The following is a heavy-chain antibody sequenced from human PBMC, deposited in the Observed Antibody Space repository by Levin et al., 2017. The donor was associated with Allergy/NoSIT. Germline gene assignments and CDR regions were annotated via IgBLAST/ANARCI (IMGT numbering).Heavy chain of an antibody. J-gene: IGHJ1*01. CDR2: ISYEGSTN. D-gene: IGHD3-22*01. CDR1: GFTFNNYG. Sequence: GGSLRLSCAASGFTFNNYGMHWVRQAPGKGLEWVAVISYEGSTNYHADSVKGRFTISRDNSKNTLYLQMNSLRAEDTAVYYCAAEYYYDSSGDFQHWGQGTLVTVSS. CDR3: AAEYYYDSSGDFQH. V-gene: IGHV3-30*03.